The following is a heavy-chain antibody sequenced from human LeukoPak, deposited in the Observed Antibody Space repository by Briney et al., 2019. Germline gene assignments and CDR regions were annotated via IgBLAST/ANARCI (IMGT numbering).Heavy chain of an antibody. CDR1: GFTFSRYW. CDR2: IKQDGSEK. CDR3: ATRCSSTSCSLATFDI. D-gene: IGHD2-2*01. Sequence: GGSLRLSCAASGFTFSRYWMSWVRQAPGKGPEWVANIKQDGSEKYYVDSVKGRFTISRDNGRTSLSLQMNSLRADDTAVYYCATRCSSTSCSLATFDIWGQGTMVTVSS. J-gene: IGHJ3*02. V-gene: IGHV3-7*01.